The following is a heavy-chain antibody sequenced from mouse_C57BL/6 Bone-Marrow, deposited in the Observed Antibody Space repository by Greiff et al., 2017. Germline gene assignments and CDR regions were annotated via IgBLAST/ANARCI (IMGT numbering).Heavy chain of an antibody. CDR1: GFTFSDYY. CDR2: INYDGSST. J-gene: IGHJ4*01. CDR3: AREGDYGSSYDAMDY. V-gene: IGHV5-16*01. D-gene: IGHD1-1*01. Sequence: DVHLVESEGGLVQPGSSMKLSCTASGFTFSDYYMAWVRQVPEKGLEWVANINYDGSSTYYLDSLKSRFIISRDNAKNILYLQMSSLKSEDTATYYCAREGDYGSSYDAMDYWGQGTSVTVSS.